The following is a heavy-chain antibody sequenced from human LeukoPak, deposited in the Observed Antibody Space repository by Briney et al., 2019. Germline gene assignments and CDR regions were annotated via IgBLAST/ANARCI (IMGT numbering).Heavy chain of an antibody. CDR2: ISENGGRT. D-gene: IGHD3-16*01. CDR1: GFTLSSYW. V-gene: IGHV3-64*01. CDR3: ARDGVGGWAFDI. Sequence: GGSLRLSCAASGFTLSSYWMHWVRRAPGKGLEYVSAISENGGRTYYANSVKGRFTNSRDNSKNTLYLQMDSLRAEDMAVYYCARDGVGGWAFDIWGQGTMVTVSS. J-gene: IGHJ3*02.